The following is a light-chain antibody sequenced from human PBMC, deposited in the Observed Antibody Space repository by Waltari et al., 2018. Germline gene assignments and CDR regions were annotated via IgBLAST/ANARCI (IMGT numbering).Light chain of an antibody. Sequence: QSALTQPRPVSGSPGQSVTISCTGTSTAVGGYNYVSWYEQHPGKAPKLMIYDVNKRPSGVPDRFSGSKSGNTASLTISGLQTEDEADYYCCSYAGSYTPWVFGGGTKLTVL. J-gene: IGLJ3*02. CDR2: DVN. CDR1: STAVGGYNY. V-gene: IGLV2-11*01. CDR3: CSYAGSYTPWV.